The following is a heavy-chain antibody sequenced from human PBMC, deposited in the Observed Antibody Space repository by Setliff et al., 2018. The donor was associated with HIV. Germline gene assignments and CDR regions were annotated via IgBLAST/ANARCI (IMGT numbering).Heavy chain of an antibody. CDR1: GFTFSGSA. J-gene: IGHJ6*03. D-gene: IGHD6-13*01. CDR2: IRSKANTYAT. CDR3: ARDGDSSSWSRYYYYYYMDV. Sequence: PGGSLRLSCAASGFTFSGSAVHWVRQASGKGLEWVGRIRSKANTYATAYGSSVKGRFTLSRDDSKSTAYLQMNSLRAEDTAVYYCARDGDSSSWSRYYYYYYMDVWGKGTTVTVSS. V-gene: IGHV3-73*01.